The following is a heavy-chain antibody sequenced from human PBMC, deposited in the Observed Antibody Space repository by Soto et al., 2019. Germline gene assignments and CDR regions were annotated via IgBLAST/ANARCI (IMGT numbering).Heavy chain of an antibody. CDR2: IYYSGST. CDR1: GGSITSSYY. Sequence: PSETLSLTCTVSGGSITSSYYWGWIRQPPGKGLEWIESIYYSGSTYYNPSLKSRVTISVDTSKNQFSLKLSSVTAADTAVYYCATIPATTILTDYWGQGTLVTVSS. V-gene: IGHV4-39*01. J-gene: IGHJ4*02. CDR3: ATIPATTILTDY. D-gene: IGHD2-2*02.